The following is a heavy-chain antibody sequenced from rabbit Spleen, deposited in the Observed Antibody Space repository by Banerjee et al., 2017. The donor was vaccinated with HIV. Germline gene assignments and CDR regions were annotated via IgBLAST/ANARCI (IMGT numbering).Heavy chain of an antibody. CDR2: INSFSGRP. CDR1: GFSFSSSYH. D-gene: IGHD4-1*01. Sequence: QSLEESGGDLVKPGASLTLTCTASGFSFSSSYHICWVRQAPEKGLEWIASINSFSGRPVYATWEKGRFTVSRASWTTVTLQMTSLTAADTASYFCARDLADAIGWNFDLWGPGTLVTVS. J-gene: IGHJ4*01. V-gene: IGHV1S40*01. CDR3: ARDLADAIGWNFDL.